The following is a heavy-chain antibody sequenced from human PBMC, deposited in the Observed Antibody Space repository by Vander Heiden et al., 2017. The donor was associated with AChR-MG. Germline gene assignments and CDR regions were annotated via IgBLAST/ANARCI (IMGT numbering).Heavy chain of an antibody. D-gene: IGHD3-10*01. CDR3: ARDPGGY. J-gene: IGHJ4*02. CDR2: ISYDGSNK. V-gene: IGHV3-30-3*01. Sequence: QVQLVESGGGVVQPGRSRRLSCAASGFTFSSYAMPWVRQAPGKGLEWVAVISYDGSNKYYADSVKGRFTISRDNSKNTLYLQMNSLRAEDTAVYYCARDPGGYWGQGTLVTVSS. CDR1: GFTFSSYA.